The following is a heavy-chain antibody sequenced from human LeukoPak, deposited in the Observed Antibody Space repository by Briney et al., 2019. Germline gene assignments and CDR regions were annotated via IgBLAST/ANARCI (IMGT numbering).Heavy chain of an antibody. CDR2: IYYSGST. J-gene: IGHJ4*02. D-gene: IGHD3-3*01. Sequence: SETLSLTCAVSGGSISSGDYYWSWIRQPPGKGLEWIGYIYYSGSTYYNPSLKGRVTISVDTSKNQFSLKLSSVTAADTAVYYCARYYDLYYFDYWGQGTLVTVSS. CDR3: ARYYDLYYFDY. V-gene: IGHV4-30-4*01. CDR1: GGSISSGDYY.